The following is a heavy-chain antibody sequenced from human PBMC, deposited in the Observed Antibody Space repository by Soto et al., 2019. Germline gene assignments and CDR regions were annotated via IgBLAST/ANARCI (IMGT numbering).Heavy chain of an antibody. D-gene: IGHD1-26*01. CDR1: GYAFSSHG. J-gene: IGHJ4*02. Sequence: QVQLVESGGGVVQPGGSLRLSCTASGYAFSSHGMHWVRQAPGKGLQWVAIIWFDGSNRDYADSVKGRFTVSRDNSRNTLYLQMNRLEVDDTAVYYCTRHPYTKGYYYLDSWGQGTLVTVSS. V-gene: IGHV3-33*01. CDR2: IWFDGSNR. CDR3: TRHPYTKGYYYLDS.